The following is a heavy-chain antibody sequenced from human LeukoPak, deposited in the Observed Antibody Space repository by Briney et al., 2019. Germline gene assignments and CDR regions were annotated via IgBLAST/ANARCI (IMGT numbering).Heavy chain of an antibody. CDR2: ISAYNGNT. J-gene: IGHJ4*02. CDR1: GGTFSSYA. Sequence: GASVKVSCKASGGTFSSYAISWVRQAPGQGLEWMGWISAYNGNTNYAQKLQGRVTMTTDTSTSTAYMELRSLRSDDTAVYYCARAYCGGDCYRDDYWGQGTLVTVSS. D-gene: IGHD2-21*01. CDR3: ARAYCGGDCYRDDY. V-gene: IGHV1-18*01.